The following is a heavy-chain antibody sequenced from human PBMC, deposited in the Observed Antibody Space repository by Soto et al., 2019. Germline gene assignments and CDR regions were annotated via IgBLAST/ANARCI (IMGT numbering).Heavy chain of an antibody. D-gene: IGHD3-10*01. J-gene: IGHJ6*02. CDR1: GFTFSSYG. CDR2: IWSDGSNK. CDR3: ARRSSGTNGVDV. Sequence: QVQLVESGGGVVQPGRSLRLSCAVSGFTFSSYGMHWVRQAPGKGLEWVAIIWSDGSNKYYADSVKGRFTTSRDNSKNTLYLQMDSLRAEDTAVYYCARRSSGTNGVDVWGQGTTVTVSS. V-gene: IGHV3-33*01.